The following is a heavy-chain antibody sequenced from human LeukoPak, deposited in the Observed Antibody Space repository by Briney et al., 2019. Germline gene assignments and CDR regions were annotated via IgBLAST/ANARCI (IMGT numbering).Heavy chain of an antibody. CDR2: IYYSGST. CDR3: ARGGSGRIYYFDY. V-gene: IGHV4-59*01. J-gene: IGHJ4*02. CDR1: GGSISSYY. Sequence: SETLSLTCTVSGGSISSYYWSWIRQPPGKGLECIGYIYYSGSTNYNPSLKSRVTISVDMSKNQFSLKLSSVTAADTAVYYCARGGSGRIYYFDYWGQGTLVTVSS. D-gene: IGHD6-19*01.